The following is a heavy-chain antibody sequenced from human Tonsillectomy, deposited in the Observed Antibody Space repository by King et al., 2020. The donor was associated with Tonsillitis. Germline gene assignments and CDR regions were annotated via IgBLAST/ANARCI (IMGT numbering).Heavy chain of an antibody. CDR2: IKSKTDGGTT. CDR1: GFTFSNAW. V-gene: IGHV3-15*01. D-gene: IGHD3-22*01. CDR3: TTAYYYDSSGYYYLPFDY. Sequence: VQLVESGGGLVKPGGSLRLSCAASGFTFSNAWMSGVRQAPGKGLEWVGRIKSKTDGGTTEYAAPVKGRFTISREDSKNTLYLQMKSLKTEDTAVYYCTTAYYYDSSGYYYLPFDYWGQGTLVTVSS. J-gene: IGHJ4*02.